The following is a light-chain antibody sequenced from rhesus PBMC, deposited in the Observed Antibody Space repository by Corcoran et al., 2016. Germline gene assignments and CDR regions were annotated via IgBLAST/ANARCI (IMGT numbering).Light chain of an antibody. J-gene: IGKJ2*01. V-gene: IGKV2-78*01. CDR3: MQGTQVPYS. Sequence: DIVMTQTPLSLPVTPGEPASISCRSSQSFLHSDGYTYLDWYLQKPGQSPLLLIYLGSRRASGVPVRFSGIGSGTYFTLKMSRVEAEDVGVYYCMQGTQVPYSFGQGTKVEIK. CDR2: LGS. CDR1: QSFLHSDGYTY.